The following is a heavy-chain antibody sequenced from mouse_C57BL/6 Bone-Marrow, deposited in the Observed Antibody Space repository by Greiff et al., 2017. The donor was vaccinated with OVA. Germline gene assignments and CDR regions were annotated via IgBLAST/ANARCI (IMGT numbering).Heavy chain of an antibody. D-gene: IGHD1-1*01. Sequence: VQLQQSGAELVRPGASVKLSCTASGFNIKDDYMHWVKQRPEQGLEWIGWIDPENGDTEYASKFQGKATITADTSSNTAYLQLSSLTSEDTAVYYCTRYGSSYHYYAMDYWGQGTSVTVSS. CDR2: IDPENGDT. CDR1: GFNIKDDY. J-gene: IGHJ4*01. V-gene: IGHV14-4*01. CDR3: TRYGSSYHYYAMDY.